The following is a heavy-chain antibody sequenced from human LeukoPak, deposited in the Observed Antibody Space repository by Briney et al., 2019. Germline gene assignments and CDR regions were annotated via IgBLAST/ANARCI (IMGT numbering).Heavy chain of an antibody. CDR1: GFTFDDYA. CDR3: ARGPGSDSPPDYYYGMDV. D-gene: IGHD2-21*01. CDR2: ISWNSGSI. J-gene: IGHJ6*02. V-gene: IGHV3-9*01. Sequence: GGSLRLSCAASGFTFDDYAMHWVRQAPGKGLEWVSGISWNSGSIGYADSVKGRFTISRDNAKNPLYLQMNSLRAEDTAVYYCARGPGSDSPPDYYYGMDVWGQGTTVTVSS.